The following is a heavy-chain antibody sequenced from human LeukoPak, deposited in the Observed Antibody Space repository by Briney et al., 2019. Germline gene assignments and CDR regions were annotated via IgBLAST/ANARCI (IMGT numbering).Heavy chain of an antibody. CDR2: IYYSGST. Sequence: PSETLSLTCTVSGGSISSYYWSWIRQPPGKGLEWIGYIYYSGSTNYNPSLKSRVTISVDMSKNQFSLKLSSVTAADTAVYYCARDRRDRIYDFWSGSLPDDAFDIWGQGTMVTVSS. V-gene: IGHV4-59*01. CDR3: ARDRRDRIYDFWSGSLPDDAFDI. J-gene: IGHJ3*02. D-gene: IGHD3-3*01. CDR1: GGSISSYY.